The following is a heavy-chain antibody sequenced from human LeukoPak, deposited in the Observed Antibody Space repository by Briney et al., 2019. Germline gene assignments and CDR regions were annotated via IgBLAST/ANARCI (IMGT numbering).Heavy chain of an antibody. V-gene: IGHV5-51*01. D-gene: IGHD3-3*01. Sequence: GESLKISCKGSGYSFTSYWTGWVRQMPGKGLEWMGIIYPGDSDTRYSPSFQGQVTISADKSISTAYLQWSSLKASDTAMYYCARQVSYDFWSGPPDYWGQGTLVTVSS. J-gene: IGHJ4*02. CDR3: ARQVSYDFWSGPPDY. CDR1: GYSFTSYW. CDR2: IYPGDSDT.